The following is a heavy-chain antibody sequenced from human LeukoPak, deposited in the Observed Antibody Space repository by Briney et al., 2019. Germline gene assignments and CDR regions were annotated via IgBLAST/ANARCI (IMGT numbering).Heavy chain of an antibody. V-gene: IGHV3-9*01. D-gene: IGHD3-22*01. CDR3: AKDYYDSSGYYYGYYYYGMDV. J-gene: IGHJ6*02. CDR2: SRWNSGSI. Sequence: PGGSLRLSCAASGFTFDDYAMHWVRQAPGKGLEWVSGSRWNSGSIGYADSVKGRFNISRDNAKNSLYLQMNRLRGEDTALYYCAKDYYDSSGYYYGYYYYGMDVWGQGTTVTGS. CDR1: GFTFDDYA.